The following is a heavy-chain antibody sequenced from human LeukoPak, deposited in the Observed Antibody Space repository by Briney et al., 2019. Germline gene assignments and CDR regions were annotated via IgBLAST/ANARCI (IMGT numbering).Heavy chain of an antibody. D-gene: IGHD3-10*01. CDR3: AKVREDFDY. CDR1: GFTFSSYG. V-gene: IGHV3-30*18. Sequence: GGSLRLSCAASGFTFSSYGMHWVRQALGKGLEWVAVISYDGSNKYYADSVKGRFTISRDNSKNTLYLQMNSLRAEDTAVHYCAKVREDFDYWGQGTLVTVSS. J-gene: IGHJ4*02. CDR2: ISYDGSNK.